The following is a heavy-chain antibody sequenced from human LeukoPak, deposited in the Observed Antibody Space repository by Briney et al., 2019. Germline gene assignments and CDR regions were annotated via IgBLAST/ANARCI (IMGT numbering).Heavy chain of an antibody. CDR2: ISYDGSNK. J-gene: IGHJ4*02. CDR1: GFTFSSYW. D-gene: IGHD2-15*01. V-gene: IGHV3-30*18. Sequence: GGSLRLSCAASGFTFSSYWMSWVRQAPGKGLEWVAVISYDGSNKYYADSVKGRFTISRDNSKNTLYLQMNSLRAEDTAVYYCAKENLVVAVYFDYWGQGTLVTVSS. CDR3: AKENLVVAVYFDY.